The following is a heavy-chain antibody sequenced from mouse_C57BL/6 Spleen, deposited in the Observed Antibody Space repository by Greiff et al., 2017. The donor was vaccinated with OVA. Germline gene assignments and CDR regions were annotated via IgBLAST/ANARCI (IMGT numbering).Heavy chain of an antibody. CDR2: IDPSDSYT. CDR1: GSTFPSYG. V-gene: IGHV1-50*01. CDR3: ARWFYAMDY. D-gene: IGHD2-2*01. Sequence: QVQLQQPGAELVKPGASGKRSCKASGSTFPSYGRQWVKQRPGQGLEWIGEIDPSDSYTNYNQKFKGKATLTVDTSSSTAYMQLSSLTSEDSAVYYCARWFYAMDYWGQGTSVTVSS. J-gene: IGHJ4*01.